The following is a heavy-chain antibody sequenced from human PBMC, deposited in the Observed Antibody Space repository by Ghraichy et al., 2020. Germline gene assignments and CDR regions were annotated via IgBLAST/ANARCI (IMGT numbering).Heavy chain of an antibody. CDR2: IYYSGGT. V-gene: IGHV4-31*03. D-gene: IGHD5-12*01. Sequence: LSLTFTVSGGSISSGGYYWSWIRQHPGKGLEWIGYIYYSGGTSYNPSLKSRVTISVDTSKNQFSLKLSSVTAADPAVYFCARDHGGYGSSIDFWGQGTLVTVSS. CDR1: GGSISSGGYY. CDR3: ARDHGGYGSSIDF. J-gene: IGHJ4*02.